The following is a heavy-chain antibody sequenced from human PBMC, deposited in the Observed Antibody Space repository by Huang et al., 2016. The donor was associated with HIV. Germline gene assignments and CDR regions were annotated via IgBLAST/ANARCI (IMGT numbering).Heavy chain of an antibody. J-gene: IGHJ4*02. CDR3: ARGLQLVVPAQGNIFDY. D-gene: IGHD2-2*01. V-gene: IGHV4-34*01. CDR2: IIHSGST. Sequence: QVQLQQWGAGLLKPSETLSLTCAVYGGSFSTYYWRWIRQPPGKGLEWIGEIIHSGSTNHNPSRKSRVNISVDTAKNQCSRKLTSVTAADTAVYFCARGLQLVVPAQGNIFDYWGQGTRVTVSS. CDR1: GGSFSTYY.